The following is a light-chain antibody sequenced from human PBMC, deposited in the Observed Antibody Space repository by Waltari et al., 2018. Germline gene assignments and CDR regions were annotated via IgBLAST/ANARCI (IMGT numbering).Light chain of an antibody. V-gene: IGKV3-11*01. Sequence: EIVLTQSPATLSLSPGERATLSCRASHSVSTSLAWYQQKPGQSPRLLIYDASSRAPGIPARFSGSGSGTDFTLTISTLEPEDFAVYYCQQGTIWPPGITFGPGTYVDMK. CDR1: HSVSTS. J-gene: IGKJ3*01. CDR3: QQGTIWPPGIT. CDR2: DAS.